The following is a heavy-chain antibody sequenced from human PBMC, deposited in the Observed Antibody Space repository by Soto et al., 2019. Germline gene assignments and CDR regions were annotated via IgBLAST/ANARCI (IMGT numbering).Heavy chain of an antibody. Sequence: PGGSLRLSCAASGFTFSDYYMSWIRQAPGKGLEWVSYISSSGSTIYYADSVKGRFTISRDNAKNSLYLQMNSLRAEDTAVYYCARATSGYSYVDHDYGMDVWGQGTTVTVSS. CDR3: ARATSGYSYVDHDYGMDV. CDR1: GFTFSDYY. CDR2: ISSSGSTI. V-gene: IGHV3-11*01. D-gene: IGHD5-18*01. J-gene: IGHJ6*02.